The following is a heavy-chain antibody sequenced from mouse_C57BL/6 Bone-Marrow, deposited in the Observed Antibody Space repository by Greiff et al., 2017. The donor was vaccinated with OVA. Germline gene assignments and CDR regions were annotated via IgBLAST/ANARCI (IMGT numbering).Heavy chain of an antibody. V-gene: IGHV2-2*01. CDR1: GFSLTSYG. D-gene: IGHD1-1*01. CDR2: IWSGGST. CDR3: ARKDYGSSSWFAY. J-gene: IGHJ3*01. Sequence: QVQLQQSGPGLVQPSQCLSITCTVSGFSLTSYGVHWVRQSPGKGLEWLGVIWSGGSTDYNAAFLSRLSISKDNSNSQVFFKMNSLQADDTAISYCARKDYGSSSWFAYWGQGTLVTVSA.